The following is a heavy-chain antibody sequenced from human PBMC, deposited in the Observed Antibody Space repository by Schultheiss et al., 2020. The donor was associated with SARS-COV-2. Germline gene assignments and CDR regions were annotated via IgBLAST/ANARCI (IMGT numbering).Heavy chain of an antibody. Sequence: GESLKISCAASGFTFSSYAMSWVRQAPGKGLEWVSAISGSGGSTYYADSVKGRFTISRDNSKNTLYLQMNSLRAVDTAVYYCARDEGYYYDSSGPFDYWGQGTLVTVSS. D-gene: IGHD3-22*01. CDR1: GFTFSSYA. V-gene: IGHV3-23*01. CDR2: ISGSGGST. CDR3: ARDEGYYYDSSGPFDY. J-gene: IGHJ4*02.